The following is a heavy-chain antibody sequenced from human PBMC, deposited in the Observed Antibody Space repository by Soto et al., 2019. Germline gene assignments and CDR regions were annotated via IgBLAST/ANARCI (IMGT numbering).Heavy chain of an antibody. CDR3: ARVGVYYYYYYGMDV. CDR1: GFTFSSYW. V-gene: IGHV3-7*03. Sequence: GGSLRLSCAASGFTFSSYWMSWVRQAPGKGLEWAANIKQDGSEKYYVDSVKGRSTISRDNAKNSLYLQMNSLRAEDTAVYYCARVGVYYYYYYGMDVWGQGTTVTVSS. J-gene: IGHJ6*02. D-gene: IGHD3-10*01. CDR2: IKQDGSEK.